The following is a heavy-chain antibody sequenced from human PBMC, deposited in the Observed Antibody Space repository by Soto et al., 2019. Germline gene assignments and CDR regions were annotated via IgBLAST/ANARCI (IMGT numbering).Heavy chain of an antibody. V-gene: IGHV3-23*01. D-gene: IGHD6-19*01. CDR1: GFNFGAYA. J-gene: IGHJ6*02. CDR3: AKDRSENFWVYYYAMDV. CDR2: ISGSSSGT. Sequence: ARLLESGGGLIQPGGSLRLSCEASGFNFGAYAMSWVRQAPGKGLEWVSGISGSSSGTYYTDSVKGRFTISRDNSKNTVYLHMNSLRGEDTAVYYCAKDRSENFWVYYYAMDVWGQGTAVTVSS.